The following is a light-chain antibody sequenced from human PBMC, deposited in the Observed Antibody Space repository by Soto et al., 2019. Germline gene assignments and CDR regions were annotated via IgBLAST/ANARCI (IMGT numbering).Light chain of an antibody. J-gene: IGLJ1*01. CDR3: AAWDDTLNGHYV. CDR2: NNN. CDR1: SSNIEFNT. V-gene: IGLV1-44*01. Sequence: QSVLTQPPSASGTPGQRITISCSGSSSNIEFNTVSWYQHLPGTAPKLLIFNNNQRPSGVPDRFSGSKSGTSASLAISGLQSDDGADYYCAAWDDTLNGHYVFGTGTKVTVL.